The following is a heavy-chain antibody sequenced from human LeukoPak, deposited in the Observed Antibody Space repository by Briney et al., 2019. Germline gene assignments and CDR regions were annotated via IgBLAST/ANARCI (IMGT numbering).Heavy chain of an antibody. CDR3: ARGHDYGDYPDY. CDR1: GGSISSYY. Sequence: SETLSLTCTVSGGSISSYYWSWIRQPPGKGLEWIGYIYYSGSTNYNPSPKSRVTISVDTSKNQFSLKLSSVTAADTAVYYCARGHDYGDYPDYWGQGTLVTVSS. CDR2: IYYSGST. V-gene: IGHV4-59*01. D-gene: IGHD4-17*01. J-gene: IGHJ4*02.